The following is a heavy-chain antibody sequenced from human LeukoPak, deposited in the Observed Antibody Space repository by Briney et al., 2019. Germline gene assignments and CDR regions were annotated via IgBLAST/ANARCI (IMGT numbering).Heavy chain of an antibody. D-gene: IGHD4-23*01. V-gene: IGHV3-21*01. J-gene: IGHJ6*02. CDR1: GFTFSSYS. Sequence: GGSLRLSCAASGFTFSSYSMNWVRQAPGKGLEWVSSISSSSSYIYYADSVKGRFTISRDNAKNPLYLQMNSLRAEDTAVYYCARDNSLYYYGMDVWGQGTTVTVSS. CDR2: ISSSSSYI. CDR3: ARDNSLYYYGMDV.